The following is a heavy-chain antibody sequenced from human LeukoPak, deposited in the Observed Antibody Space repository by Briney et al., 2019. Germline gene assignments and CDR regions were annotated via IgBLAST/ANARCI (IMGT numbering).Heavy chain of an antibody. V-gene: IGHV3-48*04. CDR2: ISSDSSPI. D-gene: IGHD2-8*02. CDR1: GFTFSSYG. CDR3: ARDRRYFDTGGLGGPDY. J-gene: IGHJ4*02. Sequence: GGSLRLSCAASGFTFSSYGMNWVRQAPGKGLEWVSYISSDSSPIYYADSVKGRFTISRDNAKNSLYLQMNNLRAEDTAVYYCARDRRYFDTGGLGGPDYWGQGTLVTVSS.